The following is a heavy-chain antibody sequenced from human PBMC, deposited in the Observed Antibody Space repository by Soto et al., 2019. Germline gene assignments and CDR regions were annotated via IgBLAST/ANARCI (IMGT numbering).Heavy chain of an antibody. J-gene: IGHJ4*02. CDR2: IYHSGST. CDR1: GGSIISYS. V-gene: IGHV4-30-2*01. CDR3: ARAADYYFDY. Sequence: PSETLSLTCTVSGGSIISYSWSWIRQPPGKGLEWIGYIYHSGSTYYNPSLKSRVTISVDRSKNQFSLKLSSVTAADTAVYYCARAADYYFDYWGQGTLVTVSS.